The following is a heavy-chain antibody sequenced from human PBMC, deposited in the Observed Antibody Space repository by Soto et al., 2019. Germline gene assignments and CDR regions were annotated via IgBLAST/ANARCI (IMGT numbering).Heavy chain of an antibody. CDR3: ATSRLIAAAGTRENYFDY. CDR2: IYYSGST. D-gene: IGHD6-13*01. J-gene: IGHJ4*02. CDR1: GGSISSSSYY. Sequence: SETLSLTCTVSGGSISSSSYYWGWIRQPPGKGLEWIGSIYYSGSTYYNPSLKSRVTISVDTSKNQFSLKLSSVTAADTAVYYCATSRLIAAAGTRENYFDYWGQGTLVTVSS. V-gene: IGHV4-39*01.